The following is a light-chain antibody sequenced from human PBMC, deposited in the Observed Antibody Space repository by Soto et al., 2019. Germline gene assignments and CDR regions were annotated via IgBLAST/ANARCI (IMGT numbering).Light chain of an antibody. CDR1: SSDVGSYNL. J-gene: IGLJ3*02. CDR3: CSYVGSSWV. CDR2: EGV. V-gene: IGLV2-23*01. Sequence: QSALTQPASVSGSLGQSITISCTGTSSDVGSYNLVSWYQQHSGKAPKLIIYEGVKRPSGVSNRFSGSKSGNTASLTISGLQAEDEADYYCCSYVGSSWVFGGGTQLTVL.